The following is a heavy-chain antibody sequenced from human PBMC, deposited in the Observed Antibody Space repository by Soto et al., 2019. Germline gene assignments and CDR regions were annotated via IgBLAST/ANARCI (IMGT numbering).Heavy chain of an antibody. J-gene: IGHJ4*02. CDR2: INGGGDTT. V-gene: IGHV3-23*01. Sequence: EVQLLESGGGLVQPGGSLRLSCAASGFSASNYAMSWVRQAPGKGLEWLSSINGGGDTTYYADSVKGRVTISRDSSKNTLYLQLNSLTAEDTAVYFCAKDGRAVPSYWDSWGQGTLVTVSS. CDR3: AKDGRAVPSYWDS. CDR1: GFSASNYA. D-gene: IGHD2-15*01.